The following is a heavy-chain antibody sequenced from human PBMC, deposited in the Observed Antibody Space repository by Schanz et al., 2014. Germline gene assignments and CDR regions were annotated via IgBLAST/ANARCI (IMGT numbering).Heavy chain of an antibody. CDR1: GFTVSNSY. V-gene: IGHV3-53*01. D-gene: IGHD1-1*01. J-gene: IGHJ6*04. CDR2: IYSSGST. Sequence: VQLVESGGGVVQPGGSLRLSCAASGFTVSNSYIHWVRQAPGKGLEWVSTIYSSGSTYYADSVRGRFTSSRDNSMNTVYLQMKSLRVEDTAVYYCVKGADKYNWNDVEGMDVWGKGTTVNVSS. CDR3: VKGADKYNWNDVEGMDV.